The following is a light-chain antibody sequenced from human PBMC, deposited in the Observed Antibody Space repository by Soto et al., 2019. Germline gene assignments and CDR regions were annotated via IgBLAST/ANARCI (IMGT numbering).Light chain of an antibody. Sequence: EIVLTQSPGTLSLSPGERATLSCRASQSVSSSYLAWYQQKPGQAPRLLIYGASSRATGIPDRFSGSGSGTDSTLPISRLEPEDFAVYYCQQYGSSLLFTFGPGTKVDIK. CDR1: QSVSSSY. CDR2: GAS. V-gene: IGKV3-20*01. CDR3: QQYGSSLLFT. J-gene: IGKJ3*01.